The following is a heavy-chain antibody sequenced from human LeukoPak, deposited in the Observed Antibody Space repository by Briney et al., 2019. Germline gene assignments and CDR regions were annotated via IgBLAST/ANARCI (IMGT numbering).Heavy chain of an antibody. CDR2: ISAYNGNT. Sequence: GASVKVSCKASGYTFTSYGINWVRQAPGQGLEWVGWISAYNGNTNYAQKLQGRVTMTTDTSTSTAHMELRSLRSDDTAVYYSARDLGYGDYGRDYWGQGTLVTVSS. CDR3: ARDLGYGDYGRDY. J-gene: IGHJ4*02. V-gene: IGHV1-18*01. CDR1: GYTFTSYG. D-gene: IGHD4-17*01.